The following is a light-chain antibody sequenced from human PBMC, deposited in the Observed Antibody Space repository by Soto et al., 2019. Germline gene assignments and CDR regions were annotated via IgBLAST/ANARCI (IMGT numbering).Light chain of an antibody. V-gene: IGKV3-11*01. CDR1: PSVSSY. J-gene: IGKJ1*01. CDR2: DTS. Sequence: EIVLTQSPATLSLSPGERATLSCRASPSVSSYLAWYQQKAGQAPRLLIYDTSNRATGIPARFSGSGSWTDFTLTITSLEPEDFAVYYCQQRSNWPWTFGQGTKVEIK. CDR3: QQRSNWPWT.